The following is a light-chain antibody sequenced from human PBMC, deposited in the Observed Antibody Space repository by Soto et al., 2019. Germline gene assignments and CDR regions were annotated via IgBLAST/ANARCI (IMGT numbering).Light chain of an antibody. Sequence: QSVLSQPPSVSAAPGQKVTISCSASNSGIGNNFVSWYQHLPGAAPKLLIFENDKRPSGIPDRFSGPRSATSATLDITGLQTGDEADSYCGTWHTIHSAYVIGTGTKVTVL. CDR2: END. J-gene: IGLJ1*01. V-gene: IGLV1-51*01. CDR1: NSGIGNNF. CDR3: GTWHTIHSAYV.